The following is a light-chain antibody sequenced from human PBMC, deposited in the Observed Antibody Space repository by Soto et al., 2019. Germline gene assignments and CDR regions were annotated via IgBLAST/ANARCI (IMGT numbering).Light chain of an antibody. CDR3: QQYGSSPRT. Sequence: EIVLTQSPGTLSLSAGERSTLSCSSSQRVSNTYLAWYQQKPGQAPRLVIHVASSRATGIPDRFSGSGSDTDFTLNISRLEPEDVAVYYCQQYGSSPRTFGQGTKVDI. CDR1: QRVSNTY. V-gene: IGKV3-20*01. J-gene: IGKJ1*01. CDR2: VAS.